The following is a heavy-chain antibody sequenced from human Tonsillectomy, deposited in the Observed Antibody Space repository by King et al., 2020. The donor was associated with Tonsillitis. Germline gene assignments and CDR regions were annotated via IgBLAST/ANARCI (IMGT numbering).Heavy chain of an antibody. CDR1: GGSISSYY. CDR3: ASADFYGDYVFDY. J-gene: IGHJ4*02. Sequence: QVQLQESGPGLVKPSETLSLTCTVSGGSISSYYWSWIRQPPGKGLEWIGYIYYSGSTNYNPSLKSRVTISVDTSKNQFSLKLSSVTAADTAGYYCASADFYGDYVFDYWGQGTLVTVSS. D-gene: IGHD4-17*01. CDR2: IYYSGST. V-gene: IGHV4-59*01.